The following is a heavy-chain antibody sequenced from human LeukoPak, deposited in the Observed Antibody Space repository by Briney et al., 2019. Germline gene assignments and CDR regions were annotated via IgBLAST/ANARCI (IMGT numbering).Heavy chain of an antibody. D-gene: IGHD6-13*01. CDR3: ARSIAAAGALYNWFDP. Sequence: SVKVSCKASGGTFSSYAISWVRQAPGQGLEWMGGIIPIFGTANYAQKFQGRVTITADESTSTAYMELSSLRSEDTAVYYCARSIAAAGALYNWFDPWGQGTLVTVSS. CDR1: GGTFSSYA. CDR2: IIPIFGTA. J-gene: IGHJ5*02. V-gene: IGHV1-69*13.